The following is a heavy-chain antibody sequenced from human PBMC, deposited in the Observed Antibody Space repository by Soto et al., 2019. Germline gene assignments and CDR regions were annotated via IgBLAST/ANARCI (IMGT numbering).Heavy chain of an antibody. CDR3: ARDFKAPNDAWAFDY. V-gene: IGHV4-4*02. CDR1: GASIISSDW. Sequence: SETLSLTCAVSGASIISSDWWNWVRQPPGKGLEWIGEISHSGTTIYNPSLKGRVTISVDVSKNHFSLNLTSVTAADTAVYYCARDFKAPNDAWAFDYWGQGALVTVSS. CDR2: ISHSGTT. J-gene: IGHJ4*02. D-gene: IGHD3-16*01.